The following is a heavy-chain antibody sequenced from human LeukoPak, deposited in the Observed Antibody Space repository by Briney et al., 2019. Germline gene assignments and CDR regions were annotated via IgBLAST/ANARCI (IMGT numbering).Heavy chain of an antibody. J-gene: IGHJ4*02. CDR1: GYTFTGYY. Sequence: ASVKVSCKASGYTFTGYYMHWVRQAPGQGLEGMGWINPNSGGTNYAQKFQGRVTMTRDTSISTAYMELSRLRSDDTAVYYCARSRRDGYNYVPYWGQGTLVTVSS. D-gene: IGHD5-24*01. CDR2: INPNSGGT. CDR3: ARSRRDGYNYVPY. V-gene: IGHV1-2*02.